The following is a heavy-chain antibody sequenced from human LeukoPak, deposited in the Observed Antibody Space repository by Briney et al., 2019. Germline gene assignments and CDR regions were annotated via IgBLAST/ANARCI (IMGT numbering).Heavy chain of an antibody. J-gene: IGHJ4*02. D-gene: IGHD3-3*02. CDR3: RGLTNDVGY. CDR2: IRSKANNYAT. V-gene: IGHV3-73*01. Sequence: GGSLRLSCAASGFTFSGSAVHWVRQASGKGLEWVGRIRSKANNYATAYAESVKGRFTISRDDSKSTAYLQMSSLKTEDTAVYCIRGLTNDVGYWGQGTLVTVSS. CDR1: GFTFSGSA.